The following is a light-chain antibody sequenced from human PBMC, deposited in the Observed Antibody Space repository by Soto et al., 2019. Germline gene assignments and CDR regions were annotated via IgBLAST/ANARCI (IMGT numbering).Light chain of an antibody. CDR2: GAS. CDR3: QQYGSSPPFT. V-gene: IGKV3-20*01. J-gene: IGKJ4*01. Sequence: EIVLTQSPGTLSLSPGERATLSCRASQSVSSSYLAWYQQKPGQAPRLLIYGASSRATGIPDRFSGSGSGTDFTLTISRREPEDFAVYYCQQYGSSPPFTFGGRTKVEIK. CDR1: QSVSSSY.